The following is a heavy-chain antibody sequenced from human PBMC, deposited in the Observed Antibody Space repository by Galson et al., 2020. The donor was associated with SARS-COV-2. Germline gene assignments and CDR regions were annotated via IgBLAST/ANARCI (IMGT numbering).Heavy chain of an antibody. CDR2: FDPEDGET. V-gene: IGHV1-24*01. CDR1: GYTLTELS. CDR3: AISPTVTRTNWFDP. J-gene: IGHJ5*02. Sequence: ASVKVSCKVSGYTLTELSMHWVRQAPGKGLEWMGGFDPEDGETIYAQKFQGRVTMTKDTSTDTAYMELSSLRSEDTAVYYCAISPTVTRTNWFDPWGQGTLVTVSS. D-gene: IGHD4-17*01.